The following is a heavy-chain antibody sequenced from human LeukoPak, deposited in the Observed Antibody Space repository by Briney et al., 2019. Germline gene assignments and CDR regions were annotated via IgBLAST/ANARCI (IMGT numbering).Heavy chain of an antibody. V-gene: IGHV4-61*02. J-gene: IGHJ4*02. CDR1: GGSISSGSYY. D-gene: IGHD4-17*01. Sequence: SETLSLTCTVSGGSISSGSYYWSWIRQPAGKGLEWIGRIYTSGSTNYNPSLKSRVTISVDTSKNQFSLKLSSVTVADTAVYYCARGLYGDYGDYWGQGTLVTVSS. CDR2: IYTSGST. CDR3: ARGLYGDYGDY.